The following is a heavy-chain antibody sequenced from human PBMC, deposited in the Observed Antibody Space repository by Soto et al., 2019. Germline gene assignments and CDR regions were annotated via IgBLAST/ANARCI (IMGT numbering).Heavy chain of an antibody. V-gene: IGHV5-51*01. CDR3: ARHDLKGSSSDLDY. J-gene: IGHJ4*02. D-gene: IGHD6-6*01. CDR2: INPVDSDT. CDR1: GYNFIDYW. Sequence: DVQLVQSGAEVNKPGEPLKISCKGSGYNFIDYWIGWVRQMPGKGLEWMGSINPVDSDTRYSPSFQGQVTISADSSISTAYLQWSSLKASDTAMYYCARHDLKGSSSDLDYWGQGTLVTVSS.